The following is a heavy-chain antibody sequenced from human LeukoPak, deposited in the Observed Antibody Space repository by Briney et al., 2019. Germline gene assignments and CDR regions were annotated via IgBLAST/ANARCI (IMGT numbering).Heavy chain of an antibody. CDR1: GGSISTYY. D-gene: IGHD6-19*01. V-gene: IGHV4-59*12. CDR2: IYYSGSA. CDR3: ATDGKYYSSGDY. Sequence: TSETLSLTCSVSGGSISTYYWTWIRQPPGKGLEWIGYIYYSGSANYNPSLQSRVTISVDMSKDQFSLKLSSVTAADTAVYYCATDGKYYSSGDYWGQGTLVTVSS. J-gene: IGHJ4*02.